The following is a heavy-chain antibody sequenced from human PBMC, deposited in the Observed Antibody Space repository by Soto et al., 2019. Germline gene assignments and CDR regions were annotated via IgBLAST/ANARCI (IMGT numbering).Heavy chain of an antibody. D-gene: IGHD6-19*01. Sequence: QVHLVQSGAEVKKPGSSVKVSCKASGGTLSSSAISWVRQAPGQGLQWMGGISPIYGPANYAQNFQGRVTITADEATNTAYMELGSLRSEDTSVYYCARSELVKKWLFNFWGQGTLVTVSS. V-gene: IGHV1-69*01. J-gene: IGHJ4*02. CDR2: ISPIYGPA. CDR3: ARSELVKKWLFNF. CDR1: GGTLSSSA.